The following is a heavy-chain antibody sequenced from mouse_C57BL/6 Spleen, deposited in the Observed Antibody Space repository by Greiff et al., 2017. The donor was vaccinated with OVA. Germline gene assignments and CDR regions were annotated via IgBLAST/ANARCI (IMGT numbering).Heavy chain of an antibody. V-gene: IGHV3-6*01. D-gene: IGHD2-3*01. CDR2: ISYDGSN. Sequence: EVQLVESGPGLVKPSQSLSLTCSVTGYSITSGYYWNWIRQFPGNKLEWMGYISYDGSNNYNPSLKNRISITRDTSKNQFFLKLNSVTTEDTATYYCARERRIYDGYYGGFAYWGQGTLVTVSA. CDR3: ARERRIYDGYYGGFAY. CDR1: GYSITSGYY. J-gene: IGHJ3*01.